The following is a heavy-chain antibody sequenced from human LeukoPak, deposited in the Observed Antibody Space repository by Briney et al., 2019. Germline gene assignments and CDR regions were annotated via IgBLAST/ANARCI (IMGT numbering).Heavy chain of an antibody. CDR2: IFSGGST. Sequence: GGSLRFSCAASGFTVSSNYMSWFRQAPGKGLEWGSFIFSGGSTDYADSVNGQFTISRANSKNTLYLQMNSLRAEDTAVYYCARRVEATSRAFDYWGQGTLVTVSS. V-gene: IGHV3-66*02. CDR3: ARRVEATSRAFDY. CDR1: GFTVSSNY. J-gene: IGHJ4*02. D-gene: IGHD1-26*01.